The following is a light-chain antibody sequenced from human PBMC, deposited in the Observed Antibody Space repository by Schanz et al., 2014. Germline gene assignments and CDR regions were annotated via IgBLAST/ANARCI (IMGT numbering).Light chain of an antibody. CDR3: SSYATTNTLV. CDR1: SSDVGGYNL. Sequence: SALTQPASVSGSPGQSITISCTGTSSDVGGYNLVSWYQHHPGEAPKLLIYDGSKRPSGVSTRFSGSKSGNTASLTISGLQAEDEADYYCSSYATTNTLVFGGGTKLTVL. V-gene: IGLV2-14*02. CDR2: DGS. J-gene: IGLJ2*01.